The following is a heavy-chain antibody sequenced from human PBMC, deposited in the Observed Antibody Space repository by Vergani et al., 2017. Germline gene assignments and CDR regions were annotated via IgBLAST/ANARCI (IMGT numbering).Heavy chain of an antibody. V-gene: IGHV4-61*02. CDR3: ARVTFLHACDK. J-gene: IGHJ4*01. CDR2: IYSSGST. D-gene: IGHD3-16*01. Sequence: QVQLQESGPGLLKPSQTLSLTCSVAGDSISSGNYYWNWIRQPAGKGLEWMGRIYSSGSTSYNPSIKSRITMSLDTSKNQFSLSLSSVTAADTAVYYCARVTFLHACDKWGRGTVVTVSS. CDR1: GDSISSGNYY.